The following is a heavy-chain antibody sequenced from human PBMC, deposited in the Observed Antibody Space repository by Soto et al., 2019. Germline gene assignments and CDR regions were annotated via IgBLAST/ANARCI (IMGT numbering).Heavy chain of an antibody. CDR3: ARDNDIVPRPHYGMDV. D-gene: IGHD2-8*01. Sequence: SQTLSLTCTVSGGSVSSGSYYWSWIRQPPGKGLEWIGYIYYSGSTNYNPSLKSRVTISVDTSKNQFSLKLSSVTAADTAVYYCARDNDIVPRPHYGMDVWGQGTTVTVSS. CDR1: GGSVSSGSYY. CDR2: IYYSGST. J-gene: IGHJ6*02. V-gene: IGHV4-61*01.